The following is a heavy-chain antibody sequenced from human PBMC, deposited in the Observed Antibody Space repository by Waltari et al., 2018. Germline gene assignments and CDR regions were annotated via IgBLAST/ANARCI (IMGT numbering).Heavy chain of an antibody. V-gene: IGHV4-39*01. Sequence: QLQLQESGPGLVKPSETLSITCTVSGGSISSNSYYWGWIRQPPGQGLEWIGSIYYSGSTYYNPSLKSRVTISVDTSKNQFSLKLSSVTAADTAVYYCARHGSGTGYFTYYYGMDVWGQGTTVTVSS. CDR1: GGSISSNSYY. CDR3: ARHGSGTGYFTYYYGMDV. J-gene: IGHJ6*02. CDR2: IYYSGST. D-gene: IGHD3-9*01.